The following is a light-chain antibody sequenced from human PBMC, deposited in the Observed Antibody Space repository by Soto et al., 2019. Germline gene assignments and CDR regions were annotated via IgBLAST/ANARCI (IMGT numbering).Light chain of an antibody. J-gene: IGKJ1*01. CDR1: QSVRTN. CDR3: QQYAYWPET. Sequence: EVMMTQFPGTVSVTPGDTVTLSCGASQSVRTNLAWYQQRPGQAPRLLIHYSSTRASDIPARFSGSGSGTNFTLAISSLQSEDFAVYYCQQYAYWPETFXQGTKVDIK. V-gene: IGKV3D-15*01. CDR2: YSS.